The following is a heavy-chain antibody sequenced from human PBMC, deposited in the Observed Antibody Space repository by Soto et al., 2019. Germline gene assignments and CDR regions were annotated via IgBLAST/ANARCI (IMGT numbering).Heavy chain of an antibody. D-gene: IGHD6-6*01. CDR2: ISSSSSYT. CDR1: GFTLSDYY. CDR3: ARGGSSSVGLMDV. J-gene: IGHJ6*02. V-gene: IGHV3-11*06. Sequence: LRLSCAASGFTLSDYYMSWIRQAPGKGLEWVSYISSSSSYTNYADSVKGRFTISRDNAKNSLYLQMNSLRAEDTAVYYCARGGSSSVGLMDVWGQGTTVTVSS.